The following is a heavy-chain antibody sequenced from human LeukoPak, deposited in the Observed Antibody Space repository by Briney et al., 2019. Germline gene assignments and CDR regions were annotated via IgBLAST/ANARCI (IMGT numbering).Heavy chain of an antibody. CDR3: ATRERSDSGYGSFDY. CDR2: ISFSSTHI. V-gene: IGHV3-21*06. J-gene: IGHJ4*02. CDR1: GFIFSNYG. Sequence: GGSLRLSCAASGFIFSNYGMSWVRQAPGKGLEWVSSISFSSTHIYYADSIQGRFTISRDNAENSLYLQMNSLRAEDTAVYYCATRERSDSGYGSFDYWGQGTLVTVSS. D-gene: IGHD5-12*01.